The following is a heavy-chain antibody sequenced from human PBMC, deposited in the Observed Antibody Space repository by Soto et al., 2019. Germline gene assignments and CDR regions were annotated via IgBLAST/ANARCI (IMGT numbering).Heavy chain of an antibody. Sequence: QVQLVQSGAEVKKPGSSVKVSCKASGDTFSFYTINWVRQAPGLGLEWVGRINPILSMSNYAQKFQGRVTVTANKSTITAYMELRSLRSEDTAMYYCATSYGSGYRAFDYWGQGALVTVSS. D-gene: IGHD3-10*01. CDR3: ATSYGSGYRAFDY. J-gene: IGHJ4*02. V-gene: IGHV1-69*02. CDR1: GDTFSFYT. CDR2: INPILSMS.